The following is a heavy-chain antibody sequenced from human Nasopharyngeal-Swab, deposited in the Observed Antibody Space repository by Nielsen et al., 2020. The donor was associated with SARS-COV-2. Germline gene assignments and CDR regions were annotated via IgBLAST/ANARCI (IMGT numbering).Heavy chain of an antibody. CDR3: AREIYYGSGSYVDDAFDI. D-gene: IGHD3-10*01. V-gene: IGHV1-2*02. CDR2: LNPNSGGT. CDR1: GYSFTGYY. Sequence: ASVKVSCKASGYSFTGYYLHWVRQAPGQGPEWVGSLNPNSGGTNYAQKFQGRVTLTLDTSINTAYMDLTSLRSDDTAVYYCAREIYYGSGSYVDDAFDIWGQGTMVTVSS. J-gene: IGHJ3*02.